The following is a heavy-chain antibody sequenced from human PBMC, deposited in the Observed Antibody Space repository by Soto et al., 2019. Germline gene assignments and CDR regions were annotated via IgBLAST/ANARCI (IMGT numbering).Heavy chain of an antibody. V-gene: IGHV1-69*13. Sequence: SVKVSCKASGGTFSSYAISWVRQAPGQGLEWMGGIIPIFGTANYAQKFQGRVTITADESTSTAYMELSSLRSEDTAVYYCATSGNNYYDSSGYYWGGYWGQGTLVTVSS. CDR3: ATSGNNYYDSSGYYWGGY. J-gene: IGHJ4*02. CDR2: IIPIFGTA. CDR1: GGTFSSYA. D-gene: IGHD3-22*01.